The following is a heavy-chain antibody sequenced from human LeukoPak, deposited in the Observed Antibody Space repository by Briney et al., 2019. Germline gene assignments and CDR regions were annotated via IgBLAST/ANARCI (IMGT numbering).Heavy chain of an antibody. CDR1: GYTFNGYY. Sequence: ASVKVSCKASGYTFNGYYMHWVRQAPGQGLEWMGWINPNSGGTKYAQTFKGRVTMTRDTSISTAYMELSSLRSDDTAVYYCARDGDTYGYYYYGLDVWGQGTTVTVSS. CDR3: ARDGDTYGYYYYGLDV. J-gene: IGHJ6*02. V-gene: IGHV1-2*02. D-gene: IGHD5-18*01. CDR2: INPNSGGT.